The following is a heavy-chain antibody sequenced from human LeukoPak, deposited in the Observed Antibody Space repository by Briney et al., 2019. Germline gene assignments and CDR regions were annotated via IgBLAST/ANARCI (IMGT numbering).Heavy chain of an antibody. CDR1: GGSFSGYY. CDR2: MNHSGST. CDR3: ARGEQWLGSVIDY. V-gene: IGHV4-34*01. J-gene: IGHJ4*02. D-gene: IGHD6-19*01. Sequence: PSESLSLTCAVYGGSFSGYYWSWVRQPPGKGLEWIGEMNHSGSTNHNPSLKSRVTISVDTSKNQFSLKLSSVTAADTAVYYCARGEQWLGSVIDYWGQGTLVTVSS.